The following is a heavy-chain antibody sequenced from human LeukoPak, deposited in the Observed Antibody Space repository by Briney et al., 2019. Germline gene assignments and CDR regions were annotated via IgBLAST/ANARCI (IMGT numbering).Heavy chain of an antibody. J-gene: IGHJ5*02. CDR1: GYTFTDYY. CDR2: INPNSGGT. D-gene: IGHD4-17*01. CDR3: ARETPATTVTSFDP. V-gene: IGHV1-2*02. Sequence: ASVKVSCKASGYTFTDYYMHWVRQAPGQGLEWMGWINPNSGGTNYVQKFQGRVTMTRDTSISTAYMELSGLRSDDTAVYYCARETPATTVTSFDPWGQGTLVTVSS.